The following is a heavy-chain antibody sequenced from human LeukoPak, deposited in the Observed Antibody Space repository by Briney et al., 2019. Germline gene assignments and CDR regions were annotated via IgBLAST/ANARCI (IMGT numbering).Heavy chain of an antibody. V-gene: IGHV3-23*01. D-gene: IGHD6-19*01. CDR2: INANSGTT. J-gene: IGHJ5*01. CDR3: AKPISGGLAVTADWFHP. Sequence: TGGSLRLSCTASGFAFSVYAMSWLRQPPGKGLEWVSTINANSGTTSYAASVRGRFTSSRDNSKNTLYLQLNTLRADDTATYYCAKPISGGLAVTADWFHPWGQGTLVGVSS. CDR1: GFAFSVYA.